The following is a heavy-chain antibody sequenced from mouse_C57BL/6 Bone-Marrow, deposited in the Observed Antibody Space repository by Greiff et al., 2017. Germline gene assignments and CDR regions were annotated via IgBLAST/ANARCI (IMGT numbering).Heavy chain of an antibody. V-gene: IGHV2-6*03. CDR3: ARDYYGSPDY. CDR1: GFSLTSYG. J-gene: IGHJ2*01. CDR2: IWSDGST. Sequence: QVQLKESGPGLVAPSQSLSITCTVSGFSLTSYGVHWVRQPPGKGLEWLVVIWSDGSTNYTSALKSRLSISKDNSKSQVFLKMNSLQTEDTAMYYCARDYYGSPDYWCQVTTLTVSS. D-gene: IGHD1-1*01.